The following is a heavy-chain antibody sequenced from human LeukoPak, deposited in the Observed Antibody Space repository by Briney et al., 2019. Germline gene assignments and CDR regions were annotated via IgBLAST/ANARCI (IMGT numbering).Heavy chain of an antibody. CDR2: IKQDGTEK. J-gene: IGHJ5*02. CDR3: ARDGGVSRNYYGNAVGSWFDP. CDR1: GFILSDYW. D-gene: IGHD1-26*01. Sequence: GGSLRLSCAASGFILSDYWMNWVRQAPRRGLEWVANIKQDGTEKKHLDSVKGRFTISRDNAKNSLHLQMNSLKVEDTAVYYCARDGGVSRNYYGNAVGSWFDPWGHGTLVTVSS. V-gene: IGHV3-7*01.